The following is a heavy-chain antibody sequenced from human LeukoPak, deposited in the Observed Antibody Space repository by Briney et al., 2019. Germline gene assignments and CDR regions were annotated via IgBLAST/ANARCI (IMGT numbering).Heavy chain of an antibody. V-gene: IGHV1-18*01. D-gene: IGHD3-10*01. CDR1: GYTFTSYG. CDR3: ARALITMVRGVEYWFDP. Sequence: ASVKVSCKASGYTFTSYGISWVRQAPGQGLEWMGWISAYNGNTNYAQKLQGRVTMTTDTSTSTAYMELSSLRSEDTAVYYCARALITMVRGVEYWFDPWGQGTLVTVSS. J-gene: IGHJ5*02. CDR2: ISAYNGNT.